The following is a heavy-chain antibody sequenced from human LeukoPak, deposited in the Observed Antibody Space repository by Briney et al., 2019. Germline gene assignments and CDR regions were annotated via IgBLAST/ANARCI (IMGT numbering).Heavy chain of an antibody. CDR1: GGSVSSGSYY. Sequence: SETLSLTCTVSGGSVSSGSYYWSWIRQPPGKGLEWIGYIDYSGSTNYNPSLKSRVTISVDPSKNQFSLKLSSVTAADTAVYYCARGWIVVVTDAFDIWGQGTMVTVSS. J-gene: IGHJ3*02. CDR2: IDYSGST. V-gene: IGHV4-61*01. CDR3: ARGWIVVVTDAFDI. D-gene: IGHD3-22*01.